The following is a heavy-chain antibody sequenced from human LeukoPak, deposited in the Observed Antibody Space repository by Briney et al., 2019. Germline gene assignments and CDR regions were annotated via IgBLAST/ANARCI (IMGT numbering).Heavy chain of an antibody. CDR1: GFTFSSYS. CDR2: ISSSSSDI. Sequence: GGSLRLSCAASGFTFSSYSMNWVRQAPGKGLEWVSSISSSSSDIYDADSVKGRFTISRDNAKNSLYLQMNSLRAEDTAVYYCARGDGHGSGIYSKPPFNSWGQGTLVTVSS. CDR3: ARGDGHGSGIYSKPPFNS. V-gene: IGHV3-21*01. J-gene: IGHJ4*02. D-gene: IGHD3-10*01.